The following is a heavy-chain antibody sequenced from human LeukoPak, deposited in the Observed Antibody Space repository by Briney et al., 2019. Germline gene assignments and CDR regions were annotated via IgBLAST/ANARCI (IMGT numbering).Heavy chain of an antibody. CDR3: ASRATVTTDRFWFDP. V-gene: IGHV3-53*01. CDR2: IYSGGST. Sequence: GGSLRLSCAASGFTVSSNYMSWVRQAPGKGLKWVSVIYSGGSTYYADSVKGRFTISRDNSKNTLYLQMNSLRAEDTAVYYCASRATVTTDRFWFDPWGQGTLVSVSS. D-gene: IGHD4-11*01. J-gene: IGHJ5*02. CDR1: GFTVSSNY.